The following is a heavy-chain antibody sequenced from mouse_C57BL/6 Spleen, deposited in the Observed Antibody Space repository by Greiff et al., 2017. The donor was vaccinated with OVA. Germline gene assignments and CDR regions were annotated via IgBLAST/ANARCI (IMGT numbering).Heavy chain of an antibody. Sequence: EVQLVESGGDLVKPGGSLKLSCAASGFTFSSYGMSWVRQTPDKRLEWVATISSGGSYTYYPDSVKGRFTITRDNAKNTLYLQMSSLKSEDTAMYYCARLYYDYDWFAYWGQGTLVTVSA. V-gene: IGHV5-6*01. CDR1: GFTFSSYG. CDR3: ARLYYDYDWFAY. CDR2: ISSGGSYT. D-gene: IGHD2-4*01. J-gene: IGHJ3*01.